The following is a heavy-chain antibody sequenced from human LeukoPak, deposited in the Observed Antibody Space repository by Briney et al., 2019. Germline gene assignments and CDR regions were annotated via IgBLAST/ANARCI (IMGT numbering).Heavy chain of an antibody. CDR3: ARGSGNYCRGCSPFDY. CDR1: GFTFSSYA. D-gene: IGHD1-26*01. CDR2: ISYDGSNK. Sequence: GGSLRLSCAASGFTFSSYAMHWVRQAPGKGLEWVAVISYDGSNKYYADSVKGRFTISRDNSKNTLYLQMNSLRAEDTVVYYCARGSGNYCRGCSPFDYWGQGTLVTVSS. J-gene: IGHJ4*02. V-gene: IGHV3-30*04.